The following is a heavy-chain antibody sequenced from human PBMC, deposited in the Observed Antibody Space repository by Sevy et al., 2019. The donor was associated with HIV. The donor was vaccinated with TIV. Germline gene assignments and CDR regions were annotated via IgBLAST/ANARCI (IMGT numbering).Heavy chain of an antibody. CDR3: VKGGVTWELLDY. D-gene: IGHD1-26*01. V-gene: IGHV3-30*18. J-gene: IGHJ4*02. Sequence: GGSLRLSCAASGFIFSSYGMHWVRQAPDKGLEWVTIISYAGRSKNYTNSVKGRFTISRDNSENILYLQMNSLRTDDTAVYYCVKGGVTWELLDYWGQGTLVTVSS. CDR1: GFIFSSYG. CDR2: ISYAGRSK.